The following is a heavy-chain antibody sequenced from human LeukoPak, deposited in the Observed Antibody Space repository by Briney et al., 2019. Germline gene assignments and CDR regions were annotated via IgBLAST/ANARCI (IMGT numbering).Heavy chain of an antibody. J-gene: IGHJ4*02. CDR2: IDPNSGGT. CDR3: ARSSGWSLTDYYFDY. Sequence: ASVKVSCKASGYTFTGYYMHWVRQAPGQGLEWMGWIDPNSGGTNYAQKFQGRVTMTRDTSISTAYMELSRLRSDDTAVYYCARSSGWSLTDYYFDYWGQGTLVTVSS. D-gene: IGHD6-19*01. V-gene: IGHV1-2*02. CDR1: GYTFTGYY.